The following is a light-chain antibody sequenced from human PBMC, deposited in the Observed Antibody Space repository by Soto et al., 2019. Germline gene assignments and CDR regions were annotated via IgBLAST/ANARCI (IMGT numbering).Light chain of an antibody. J-gene: IGLJ1*01. Sequence: QSALTRPASMSGSPGQSITISCTGTCSDVGGYNYVSWYQQHPGKAPKLMIYDVSNRPSGVSNRFSGSKSGNTASLTISGLQAEDEADYYCSSYTSSSTSLYVFGTGTKVTVL. CDR3: SSYTSSSTSLYV. CDR2: DVS. V-gene: IGLV2-14*01. CDR1: CSDVGGYNY.